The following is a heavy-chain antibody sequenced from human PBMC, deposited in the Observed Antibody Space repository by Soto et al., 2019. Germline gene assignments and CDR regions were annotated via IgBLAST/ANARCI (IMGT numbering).Heavy chain of an antibody. D-gene: IGHD3-10*01. CDR2: VNPILSMS. V-gene: IGHV1-69*02. CDR1: GDTFNFYS. J-gene: IGHJ4*02. Sequence: QVQLVQSGAEVKRPGSSVKVSCKASGDTFNFYSINWVRQAPGVGLEWVGRVNPILSMSNYAQRFQGRVRGTXDXTTSTAYRELRSLRSEDTAIYYCASSYGSGYRAFDYWGQGALVTVSS. CDR3: ASSYGSGYRAFDY.